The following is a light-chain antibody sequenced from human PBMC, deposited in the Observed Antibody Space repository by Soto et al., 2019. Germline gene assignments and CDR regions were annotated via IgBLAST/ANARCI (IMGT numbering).Light chain of an antibody. V-gene: IGKV3-20*01. CDR1: QSINTRY. CDR2: ATS. J-gene: IGKJ2*01. Sequence: EIVLTQSPGTLSLSPGERATLSCRASQSINTRYSAWYQQKPGQPPRLLIYATSSRAPGIPDRFSGSGSGTDFTLTISRLEPEDFAVYYCQTYDDLARYKFGQGTNLDIK. CDR3: QTYDDLARYK.